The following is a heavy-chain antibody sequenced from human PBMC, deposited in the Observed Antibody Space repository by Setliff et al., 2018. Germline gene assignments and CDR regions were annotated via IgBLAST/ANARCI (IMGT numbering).Heavy chain of an antibody. V-gene: IGHV4-4*02. CDR3: ARSSYSGSYLNV. J-gene: IGHJ6*02. CDR1: GDSISSSNW. CDR2: IYHSGST. Sequence: SETLSLTCAVSGDSISSSNWWNWVRQPPGKGLEWIGEIYHSGSTKYNPSLKSRVTISVDKSKNQFSLKLSSVTAADTAVYYCARSSYSGSYLNVWCQGATVTVSS. D-gene: IGHD1-26*01.